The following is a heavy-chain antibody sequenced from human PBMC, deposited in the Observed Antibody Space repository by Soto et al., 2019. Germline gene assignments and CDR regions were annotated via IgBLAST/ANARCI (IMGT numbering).Heavy chain of an antibody. CDR1: GFTFSSYA. V-gene: IGHV3-23*01. CDR3: ARLNYYDSSGYSPGFDY. Sequence: EVQLLESGGGLVQPGGSLRLSCAASGFTFSSYAMSWVRQAPGKGLEWVSAISGSGGSTYYADSVKGRFTISRDNSKNTMYLQMNSLRAEDTAVYYCARLNYYDSSGYSPGFDYWGQGTLVTVSS. J-gene: IGHJ4*02. D-gene: IGHD3-22*01. CDR2: ISGSGGST.